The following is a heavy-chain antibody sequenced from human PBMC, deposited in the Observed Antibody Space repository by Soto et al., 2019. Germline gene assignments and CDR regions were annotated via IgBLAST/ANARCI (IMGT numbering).Heavy chain of an antibody. D-gene: IGHD4-17*01. CDR2: IKQDGSQK. J-gene: IGHJ4*02. Sequence: GGSLRLSCAASGFSFSESWMTWVRQAPGEGLEWVANIKQDGSQKYYVDSVKGRFTISRDNAKNSLSLQMNSLRAEDTAVYYCARDDYGDYDDDSWGEGTLVTVHS. V-gene: IGHV3-7*03. CDR1: GFSFSESW. CDR3: ARDDYGDYDDDS.